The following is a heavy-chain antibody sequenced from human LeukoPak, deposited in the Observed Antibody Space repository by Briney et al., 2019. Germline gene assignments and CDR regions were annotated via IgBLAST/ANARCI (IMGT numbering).Heavy chain of an antibody. Sequence: ASVKVSCKASGYTFTGHYMHWVRQAPGQGLEWMGWINPNSGGTNYAQKFQGRVTMTRDTSISTAYMELSRLRSDDTAVYYCARYCSGGSCYFDYWGQGTLVTVSS. CDR2: INPNSGGT. V-gene: IGHV1-2*02. D-gene: IGHD2-15*01. CDR3: ARYCSGGSCYFDY. J-gene: IGHJ4*02. CDR1: GYTFTGHY.